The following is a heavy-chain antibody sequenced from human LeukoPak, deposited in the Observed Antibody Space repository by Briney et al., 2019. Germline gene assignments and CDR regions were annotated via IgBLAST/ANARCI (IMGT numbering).Heavy chain of an antibody. V-gene: IGHV3-7*01. CDR1: GFTLNNWW. D-gene: IGHD5-18*01. Sequence: GGSLRLSCVASGFTLNNWWMSWVHQAPGKGLEWVANMKYDGSEYYYVYSVKGRFTIARDNAKNSVYLQMNSLRGEDPAVYYCARSYGGRGKSYGWDAFDIWGQGTMVTVSS. CDR2: MKYDGSEY. J-gene: IGHJ3*02. CDR3: ARSYGGRGKSYGWDAFDI.